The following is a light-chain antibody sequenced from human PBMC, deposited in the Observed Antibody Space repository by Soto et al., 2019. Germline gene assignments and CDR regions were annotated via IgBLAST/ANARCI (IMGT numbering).Light chain of an antibody. CDR3: CSYAGTSTLLV. CDR1: SSDVGSYNL. V-gene: IGLV2-23*03. CDR2: EGS. Sequence: QSVLTQPASVSGSPGQSITISCTGTSSDVGSYNLVSWYQQHPGKAPKLMIYEGSKRPSGVSNRFSGSKSGNTASLTISGLQAEDDSDYNCCSYAGTSTLLVFG. J-gene: IGLJ2*01.